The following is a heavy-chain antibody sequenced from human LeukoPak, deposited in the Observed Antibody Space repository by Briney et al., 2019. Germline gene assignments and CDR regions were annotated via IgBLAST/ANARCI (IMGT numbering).Heavy chain of an antibody. J-gene: IGHJ5*02. Sequence: SETLSLTCAVYGGSFSGYYWSWIRQSPGKGLEWIGEINHSGSTNYNPSLKSRVTISVDTSKNQFSLKLSSVTAADTAVYYCARGQFDSGIAARPGWFDPWGQGTLVTVSS. CDR1: GGSFSGYY. CDR2: INHSGST. V-gene: IGHV4-34*01. D-gene: IGHD6-6*01. CDR3: ARGQFDSGIAARPGWFDP.